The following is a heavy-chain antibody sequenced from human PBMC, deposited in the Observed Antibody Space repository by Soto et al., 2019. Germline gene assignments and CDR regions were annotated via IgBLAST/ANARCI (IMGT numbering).Heavy chain of an antibody. Sequence: EVQLVESGGGLVQPGGSLRISCAVSGFTFSSYWMCWVRQAPGKGLEWVATIKQGGSEKYYVDSVKGRFTISGDNAENSLYLQMNSLSAEDTAVYFCARDVGYDYVNWGQGTLVTVSS. CDR1: GFTFSSYW. J-gene: IGHJ4*02. D-gene: IGHD5-12*01. CDR3: ARDVGYDYVN. CDR2: IKQGGSEK. V-gene: IGHV3-7*01.